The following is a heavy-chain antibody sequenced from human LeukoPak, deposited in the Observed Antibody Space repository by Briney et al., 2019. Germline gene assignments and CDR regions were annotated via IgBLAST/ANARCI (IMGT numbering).Heavy chain of an antibody. J-gene: IGHJ4*02. V-gene: IGHV3-30*18. CDR3: AKDLSSGWLDY. Sequence: GGSLRLSCAASGFTFSSYWMSWVRQAPGKGLEWVAVISYDGSNKYYADSVKGRFTISRDNSKNTLYLQMNSLRAEDTAVYYCAKDLSSGWLDYWGQGTLVTVSS. CDR1: GFTFSSYW. CDR2: ISYDGSNK. D-gene: IGHD6-19*01.